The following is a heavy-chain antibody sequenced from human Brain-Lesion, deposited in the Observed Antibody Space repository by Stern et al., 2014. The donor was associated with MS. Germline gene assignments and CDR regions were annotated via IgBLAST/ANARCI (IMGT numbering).Heavy chain of an antibody. V-gene: IGHV1-2*02. J-gene: IGHJ6*02. CDR3: ARAQRGISIFGVVTDYYSLGMDV. CDR1: GYTFTGYY. Sequence: QVQLVESGAEVKKPGASLKVSCTPSGYTFTGYYIHWVRQAPGQGLEWMAWINPNNGGKKYAQPFQGRVTMSSDPTISTHHVELSSLTSDDTAVYYCARAQRGISIFGVVTDYYSLGMDVWGQGTTVTVSS. CDR2: INPNNGGK. D-gene: IGHD3-3*01.